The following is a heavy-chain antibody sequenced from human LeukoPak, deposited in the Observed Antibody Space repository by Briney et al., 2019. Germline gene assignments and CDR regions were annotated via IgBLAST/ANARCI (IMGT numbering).Heavy chain of an antibody. CDR2: ISSSGSYI. CDR1: GFTFSSYT. CDR3: ARDRGSRRYNNGYSEY. V-gene: IGHV3-21*01. Sequence: GGSLRLSCAASGFTFSSYTINWVRQAPGKGLEWVSSISSSGSYIYYADSVKGRFTVSRDNAKNSLYLQMKSLRAEDTAVYYCARDRGSRRYNNGYSEYWGQGTQVTVSS. J-gene: IGHJ4*02. D-gene: IGHD5-18*01.